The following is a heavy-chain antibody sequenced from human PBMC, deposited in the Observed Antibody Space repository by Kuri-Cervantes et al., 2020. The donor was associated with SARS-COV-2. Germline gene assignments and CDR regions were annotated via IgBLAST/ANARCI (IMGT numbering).Heavy chain of an antibody. J-gene: IGHJ4*02. Sequence: TLSLTCAVSGYSISSGYYWGWIRQPPGKGLEWIGSIYHSGSTYYNPSLKSRVTISVDTSKNQFSLKLSSVTAADTAVYYCARLVVPAAPSDYWGQGTLVTVSS. CDR2: IYHSGST. CDR3: ARLVVPAAPSDY. V-gene: IGHV4-38-2*01. D-gene: IGHD2-2*01. CDR1: GYSISSGYY.